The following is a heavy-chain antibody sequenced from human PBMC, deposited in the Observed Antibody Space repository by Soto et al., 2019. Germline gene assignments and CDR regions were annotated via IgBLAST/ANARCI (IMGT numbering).Heavy chain of an antibody. Sequence: GSLRLSCAASGFTFSDYYMNWIRQAPGKGLEWVSYISDSGSSIFYADSVKGRFTISRDSARKSLYLHMSSLRVEDTAVYYCARDTAFINSGFFDAWGQGTPVTVSS. D-gene: IGHD3-22*01. CDR1: GFTFSDYY. CDR2: ISDSGSSI. J-gene: IGHJ5*02. CDR3: ARDTAFINSGFFDA. V-gene: IGHV3-11*01.